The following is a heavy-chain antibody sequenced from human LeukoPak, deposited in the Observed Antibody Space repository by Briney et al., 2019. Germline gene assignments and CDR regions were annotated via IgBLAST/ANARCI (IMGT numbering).Heavy chain of an antibody. CDR1: GYTFTSYG. CDR2: ISAYNGNT. V-gene: IGHV1-18*01. Sequence: ASVKVSCKASGYTFTSYGISWVRQAPGQGLEWMGWISAYNGNTNYAQKLQGRVTMTTDTSTSTAYMELRSLRSDDTAVYYCARGVLLRYFDWLLTHSYYFDYWGQGTLVTVSS. CDR3: ARGVLLRYFDWLLTHSYYFDY. D-gene: IGHD3-9*01. J-gene: IGHJ4*02.